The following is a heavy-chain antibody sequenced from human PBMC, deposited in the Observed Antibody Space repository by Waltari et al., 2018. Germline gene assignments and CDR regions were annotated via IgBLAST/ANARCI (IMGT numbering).Heavy chain of an antibody. CDR1: GGSISSHY. Sequence: QVQLQESGPGLVKPSETLSLTCTVSGGSISSHYWSWIRQPPGKGLEWIGYIYYSGSTNHHPSLKSRVTISVDTSKNQFSLKLSSVTAADTAVYYCARYGSSWYGTNWFDPWGQGTLVTVSS. CDR2: IYYSGST. CDR3: ARYGSSWYGTNWFDP. V-gene: IGHV4-59*11. J-gene: IGHJ5*02. D-gene: IGHD6-13*01.